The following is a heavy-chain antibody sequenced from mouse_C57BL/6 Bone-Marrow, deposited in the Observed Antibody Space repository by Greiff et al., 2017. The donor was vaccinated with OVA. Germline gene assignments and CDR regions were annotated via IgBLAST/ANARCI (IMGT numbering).Heavy chain of an antibody. V-gene: IGHV1-50*01. Sequence: SGAELVKPGASVKLSCKASGYTFTSYWMQWVKQRPGQGLEWIGEIDPSDSYTNYNQKFKGKATLTVETSSSTAYMQLRSLTAEDSAVYYCATIYYGNSRRLWGTGTTVTVSS. CDR1: GYTFTSYW. CDR3: ATIYYGNSRRL. J-gene: IGHJ1*03. CDR2: IDPSDSYT. D-gene: IGHD2-1*01.